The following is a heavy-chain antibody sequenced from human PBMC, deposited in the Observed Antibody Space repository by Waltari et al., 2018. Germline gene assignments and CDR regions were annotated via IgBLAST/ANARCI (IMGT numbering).Heavy chain of an antibody. Sequence: QVQLQESGPGLVKPSETLSLTCTVSGGSISSYYWSWIRQPAGKGLEWIGRIYTSGSTNYNPSLKSRVTMSVDTSKNQFSRKLSSVTAADTAVYYCARDLGDYGGNSYWFDPWGQGTLVTVSS. J-gene: IGHJ5*02. CDR2: IYTSGST. CDR3: ARDLGDYGGNSYWFDP. CDR1: GGSISSYY. V-gene: IGHV4-4*07. D-gene: IGHD4-17*01.